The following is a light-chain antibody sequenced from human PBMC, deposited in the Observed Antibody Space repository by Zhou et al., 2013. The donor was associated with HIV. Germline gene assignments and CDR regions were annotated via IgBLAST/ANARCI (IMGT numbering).Light chain of an antibody. CDR3: QQYKYWPPIT. CDR1: QSVSSN. Sequence: EVVMTQSPATLSVSPGERATLSCRASQSVSSNLAWYQQKPGQAPRLLIYGASTRATDIPDRFSGSGSGTESTLTINSLQSEDFGVYYCQQYKYWPPITFGQGTRL. V-gene: IGKV3-15*01. CDR2: GAS. J-gene: IGKJ5*01.